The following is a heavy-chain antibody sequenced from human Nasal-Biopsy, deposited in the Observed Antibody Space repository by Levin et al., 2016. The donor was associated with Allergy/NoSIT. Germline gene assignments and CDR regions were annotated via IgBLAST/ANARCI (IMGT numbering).Heavy chain of an antibody. CDR1: GGTFSNYV. CDR3: VGSSGWLYHY. V-gene: IGHV1-69*05. J-gene: IGHJ4*02. CDR2: IIPFFVTP. D-gene: IGHD6-25*01. Sequence: SVKVSCKASGGTFSNYVLSWVRQAPGQGLEWLGGIIPFFVTPRYAQKVQGRITITTDQSSGTAYMELSSLRSEDTAVYYCVGSSGWLYHYWGQGTLVTVSS.